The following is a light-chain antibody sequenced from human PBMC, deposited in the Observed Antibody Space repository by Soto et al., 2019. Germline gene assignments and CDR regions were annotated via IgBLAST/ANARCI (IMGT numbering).Light chain of an antibody. CDR1: QSVSSY. CDR3: QQRSNWPP. CDR2: DAS. V-gene: IGKV3-11*01. J-gene: IGKJ4*01. Sequence: EIVLAQSPATLCLSPGERSTLSCRASQSVSSYLAWYQQKPGQAPRLLIYDASNRATGIPARFSGSGSGTDFTLTISSLEPEDFAVYYCQQRSNWPPFGGGTKVDIK.